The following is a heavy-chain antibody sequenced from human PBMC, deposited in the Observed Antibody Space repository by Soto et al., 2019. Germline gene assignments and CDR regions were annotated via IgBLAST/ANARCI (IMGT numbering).Heavy chain of an antibody. Sequence: PGESLKISCKGSGYRFTSYWINWVRQMPGKGLEWMGRIDPSDSYTNYSPSFQGHVTISLDKSISTAYLQWSGLRASDTAIYYCARQVGRVAAEVDIWGQGTTVTVSS. CDR1: GYRFTSYW. CDR3: ARQVGRVAAEVDI. J-gene: IGHJ6*02. V-gene: IGHV5-10-1*01. CDR2: IDPSDSYT. D-gene: IGHD6-25*01.